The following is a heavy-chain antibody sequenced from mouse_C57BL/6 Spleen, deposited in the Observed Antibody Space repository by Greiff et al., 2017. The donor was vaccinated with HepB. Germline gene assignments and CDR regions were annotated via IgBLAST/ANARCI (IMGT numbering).Heavy chain of an antibody. Sequence: VQLQQSGPGLVQPSQRLSITCTVSGFSLTSYGVHWVRQSPGKGLEWLGVIWRGGSKDYNAAFISRLSISKDNSKSQVFFKMNSLQADDTAIYYLSRTVVANYYAMDYWGQGTSVTVSS. J-gene: IGHJ4*01. CDR1: GFSLTSYG. D-gene: IGHD1-1*01. CDR3: SRTVVANYYAMDY. CDR2: IWRGGSK. V-gene: IGHV2-2*01.